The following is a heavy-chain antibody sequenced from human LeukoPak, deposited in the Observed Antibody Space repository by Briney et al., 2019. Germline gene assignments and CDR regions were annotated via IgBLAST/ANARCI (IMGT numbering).Heavy chain of an antibody. V-gene: IGHV3-23*01. Sequence: GGSLRLSCAAYGFTFSTYAMSWVRQAPGKGLEWVSAVSGSGGSTYYADSVKGRFTISSDNSKNTLYLQMNSLRAEDAAVYYCAREFSYYDTSAYYFVQYHFDYWGQGTLLTVSS. CDR3: AREFSYYDTSAYYFVQYHFDY. D-gene: IGHD3-22*01. CDR2: VSGSGGST. J-gene: IGHJ4*02. CDR1: GFTFSTYA.